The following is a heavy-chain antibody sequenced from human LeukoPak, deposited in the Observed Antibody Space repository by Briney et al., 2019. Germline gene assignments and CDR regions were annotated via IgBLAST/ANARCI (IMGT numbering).Heavy chain of an antibody. CDR3: AKGALGGGLNYYYYGMDV. Sequence: GGSLRLSCAASGFTFSSYAMSWVRQAPGKGLEWVSAISGSGGSTYYADSVKGRFTISRDNSKNTLYLQMNSLRAEDTAVYYCAKGALGGGLNYYYYGMDVWGQGTTVTVSS. CDR1: GFTFSSYA. V-gene: IGHV3-23*01. CDR2: ISGSGGST. D-gene: IGHD3-10*01. J-gene: IGHJ6*02.